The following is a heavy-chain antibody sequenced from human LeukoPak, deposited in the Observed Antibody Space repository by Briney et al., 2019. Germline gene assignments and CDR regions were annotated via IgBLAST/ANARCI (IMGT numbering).Heavy chain of an antibody. CDR3: ARDRIIYGDYGDAFDI. Sequence: GGSVRLSCAASGFTFSSYSMNWVRQAPGKGLEWVSSISSSYSYIYYADSVKGRFTISRDNAKNSLYLQMNSLRAEDTAVYYCARDRIIYGDYGDAFDIWGQGTMVTVSS. CDR2: ISSSYSYI. CDR1: GFTFSSYS. J-gene: IGHJ3*02. V-gene: IGHV3-21*06. D-gene: IGHD4-17*01.